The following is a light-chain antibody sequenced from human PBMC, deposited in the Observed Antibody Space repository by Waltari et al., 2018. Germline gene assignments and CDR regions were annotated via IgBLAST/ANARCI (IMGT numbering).Light chain of an antibody. V-gene: IGKV3-15*01. J-gene: IGKJ4*01. Sequence: IVMTQSPATLSVSPGERAPLSCRASQSVNSTLAWYQQKPGQAPKLLIYGTSTRATGIPARFSGSASGTDFTLTISSLQSEDFAVYYCQQYHDWRLTFGGGTKVEIK. CDR3: QQYHDWRLT. CDR2: GTS. CDR1: QSVNST.